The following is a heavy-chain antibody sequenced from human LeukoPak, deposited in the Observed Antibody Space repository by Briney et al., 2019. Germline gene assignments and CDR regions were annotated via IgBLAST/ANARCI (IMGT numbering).Heavy chain of an antibody. CDR3: ARRFFRAMVY. V-gene: IGHV3-30*03. Sequence: PGRSLRLSCAASGFTFSSYGMHWVRQAPGKGLEWVAVISYDGSNKYYADSVKGRFTISRDNSKNTLYLQMNSLRAEDTAVYYCARRFFRAMVYWGQGTLVTVSS. CDR1: GFTFSSYG. J-gene: IGHJ4*02. CDR2: ISYDGSNK. D-gene: IGHD5-18*01.